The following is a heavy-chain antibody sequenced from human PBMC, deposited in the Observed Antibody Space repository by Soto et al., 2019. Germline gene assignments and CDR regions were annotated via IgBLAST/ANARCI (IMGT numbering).Heavy chain of an antibody. Sequence: EVQMVESGGGLVQPGGSLRLSCAASGFTFSSYSMNWVRQAPGKGLEWVSAISSGSSAKYYADSVKGRFTISRDKAKNSLYLQMNSLRAEDTAVYYCASIFLGAANYWGQGTLVTVSS. CDR1: GFTFSSYS. CDR3: ASIFLGAANY. D-gene: IGHD1-26*01. J-gene: IGHJ4*02. CDR2: ISSGSSAK. V-gene: IGHV3-48*01.